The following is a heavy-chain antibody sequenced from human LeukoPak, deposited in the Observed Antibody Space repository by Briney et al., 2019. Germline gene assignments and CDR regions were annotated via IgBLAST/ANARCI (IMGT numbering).Heavy chain of an antibody. CDR1: GYTFSGYY. CDR2: INPNSGGT. V-gene: IGHV1-2*02. CDR3: AREGTTGNWFDP. J-gene: IGHJ5*02. D-gene: IGHD4-17*01. Sequence: ASVKVSCKASGYTFSGYYIHWVRQAPGQGLEWMGWINPNSGGTKYAQKLQGRVTMTTDTSTSTAYMELRSLRSDDTAVYYCAREGTTGNWFDPWGQGTLVTVSS.